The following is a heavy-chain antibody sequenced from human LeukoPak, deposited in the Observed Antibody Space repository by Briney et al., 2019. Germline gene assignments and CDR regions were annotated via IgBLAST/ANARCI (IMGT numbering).Heavy chain of an antibody. Sequence: SETLSLTCTVSGGSISSYYWSWIRQPPGKGLERIGYIYYSGSTNYSPSLKSRITISVDASKNQFSLKLSSVTAADTAVYYCATTNRDGYTYLDYWGQGTLVTVSS. V-gene: IGHV4-59*08. D-gene: IGHD5-24*01. CDR1: GGSISSYY. CDR2: IYYSGST. CDR3: ATTNRDGYTYLDY. J-gene: IGHJ4*02.